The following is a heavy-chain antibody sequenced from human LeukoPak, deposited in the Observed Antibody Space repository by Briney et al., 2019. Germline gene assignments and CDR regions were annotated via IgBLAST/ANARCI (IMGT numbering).Heavy chain of an antibody. Sequence: RASVKVSCKVSGYTLTELSMHWLRQAPGKGLEWMGGFDPEDGETIYAQKFQGRVTMTEDTSTDTAYMELSSLRSEDTAVYYCATVLSHYDILYYFDYWGQGTLVTVSS. D-gene: IGHD3-9*01. CDR1: GYTLTELS. J-gene: IGHJ4*02. CDR3: ATVLSHYDILYYFDY. V-gene: IGHV1-24*01. CDR2: FDPEDGET.